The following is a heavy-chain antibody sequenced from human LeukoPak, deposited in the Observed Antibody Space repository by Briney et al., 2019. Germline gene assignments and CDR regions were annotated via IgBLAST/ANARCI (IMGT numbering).Heavy chain of an antibody. J-gene: IGHJ5*02. Sequence: GESLKISCKGSGYIFPNYWIGWVRQMPGKGLEWMGIIYPGDSHTRYSPSFQDQVTISVDKSISTAYLQWSSLEASDTAMYYCARGPYAYTSSATLGSYNWFDPWGQGSLVTVSS. CDR2: IYPGDSHT. V-gene: IGHV5-51*01. CDR3: ARGPYAYTSSATLGSYNWFDP. D-gene: IGHD2-2*02. CDR1: GYIFPNYW.